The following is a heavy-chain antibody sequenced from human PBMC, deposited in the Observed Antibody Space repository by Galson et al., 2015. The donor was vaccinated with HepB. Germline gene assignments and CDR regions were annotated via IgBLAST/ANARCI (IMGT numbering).Heavy chain of an antibody. CDR2: ISGDTTYT. J-gene: IGHJ4*02. Sequence: SLRLSCAASGLSFSDNYMSWLRQAPGKGLEWLSLISGDTTYTEYADSVKGRFTISRDNAKNSLYLQLSNLRAEDTAIYYCARARVSSGSYCFDYWGQGVLVTVSS. CDR1: GLSFSDNY. D-gene: IGHD1-26*01. V-gene: IGHV3-11*06. CDR3: ARARVSSGSYCFDY.